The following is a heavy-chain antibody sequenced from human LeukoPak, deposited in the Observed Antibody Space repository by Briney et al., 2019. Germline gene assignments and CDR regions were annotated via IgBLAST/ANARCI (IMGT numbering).Heavy chain of an antibody. CDR1: GYIFTGYY. Sequence: ASVKVSCKASGYIFTGYYMHWVRQAPGQGLEWMRWINPNSGDTNYAQKFQGRVTMTRGTSISTAYMELSRLRSDDTAVYYCAKVRWGSDNALDSWGQGTLVTGSS. D-gene: IGHD3-16*01. J-gene: IGHJ4*02. V-gene: IGHV1-2*02. CDR3: AKVRWGSDNALDS. CDR2: INPNSGDT.